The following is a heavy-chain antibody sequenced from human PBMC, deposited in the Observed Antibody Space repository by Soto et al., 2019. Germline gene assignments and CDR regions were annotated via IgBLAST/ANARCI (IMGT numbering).Heavy chain of an antibody. Sequence: QVQLQESGPGLVKPSETLSLTCTVSGGSISSYYWSWIRQPPGKGLEWIGYIYYSGSNNYNPSLKSRVTISVDTSKNQFSLKLSSVTAADTAVDYRAGTKQWLAFDYWGQGDMVTVSS. CDR1: GGSISSYY. V-gene: IGHV4-59*08. D-gene: IGHD6-19*01. J-gene: IGHJ4*02. CDR2: IYYSGSN. CDR3: AGTKQWLAFDY.